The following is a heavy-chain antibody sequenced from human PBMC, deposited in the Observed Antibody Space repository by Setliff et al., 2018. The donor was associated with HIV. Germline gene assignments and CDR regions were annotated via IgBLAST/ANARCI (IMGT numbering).Heavy chain of an antibody. J-gene: IGHJ6*03. CDR3: ARGAWYTSGWHSSRYMDV. V-gene: IGHV1-18*01. CDR1: GYTFNRYG. CDR2: ISGYNGNT. D-gene: IGHD6-25*01. Sequence: ASVKVSCKASGYTFNRYGISWVRQAPGQGLEWMGWISGYNGNTKYVQNLQGRVTMSTDTSTSTVYMELRSLRSDDTAVYYCARGAWYTSGWHSSRYMDVWGKGTTVTVSS.